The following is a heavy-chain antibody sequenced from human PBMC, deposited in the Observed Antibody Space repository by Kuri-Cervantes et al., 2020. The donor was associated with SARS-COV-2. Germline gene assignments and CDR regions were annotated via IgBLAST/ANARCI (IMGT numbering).Heavy chain of an antibody. J-gene: IGHJ4*02. D-gene: IGHD2-2*01. V-gene: IGHV3-48*01. CDR2: ISSSRTTI. CDR3: ARVSCSNASCYADY. CDR1: GFTLSSYS. Sequence: GESLKISCAASGFTLSSYSMNWVRQAPGKGLEWVSYISSSRTTIYYADSVKGRFTISRDNAKNSLYLQMNSLRAEDTAVYYCARVSCSNASCYADYWGQGTLVTVSS.